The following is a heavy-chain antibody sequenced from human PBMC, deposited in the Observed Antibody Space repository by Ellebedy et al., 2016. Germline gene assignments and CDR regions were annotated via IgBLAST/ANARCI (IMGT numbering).Heavy chain of an antibody. Sequence: SETLSLTXTVSGGSVSSGSYYWSWIRQPPRKGLEWIGYIYYSGSTNYNPSLKSRVTISVDTSKNQFSLKLSSVTAADTAVYYCARGGSSGWGYWGQGTLVTVSS. D-gene: IGHD6-19*01. CDR2: IYYSGST. V-gene: IGHV4-61*01. CDR1: GGSVSSGSYY. J-gene: IGHJ4*02. CDR3: ARGGSSGWGY.